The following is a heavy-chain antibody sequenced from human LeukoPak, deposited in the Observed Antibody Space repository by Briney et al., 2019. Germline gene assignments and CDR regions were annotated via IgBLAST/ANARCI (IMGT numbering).Heavy chain of an antibody. D-gene: IGHD1-26*01. CDR3: AKDQRWESPHYLDS. CDR2: ISASGGST. V-gene: IGHV3-23*01. Sequence: PSETLSLTCTVSGGSISSSGYYWGWIRQPPGKGLEWVSGISASGGSTYYADSVRGRFTISRDNSKNTLYVQMNSLRDEDTAVYYCAKDQRWESPHYLDSWGQGTLVTVSS. CDR1: GGSISSSGYY. J-gene: IGHJ4*02.